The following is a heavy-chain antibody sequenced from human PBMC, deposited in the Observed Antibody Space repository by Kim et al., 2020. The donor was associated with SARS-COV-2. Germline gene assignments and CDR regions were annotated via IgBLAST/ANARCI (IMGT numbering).Heavy chain of an antibody. CDR1: GGSISSYY. V-gene: IGHV4-59*01. CDR3: ARGIAARPWWFDP. CDR2: IYYSGST. Sequence: SETLSLTCTVSGGSISSYYWSWIRQPPGKGLEWIGYIYYSGSTNYNPSLKSRVTISVDTSKNQFSLKLSSVTAAETAVYYCARGIAARPWWFDPWGPGTL. J-gene: IGHJ5*02. D-gene: IGHD6-6*01.